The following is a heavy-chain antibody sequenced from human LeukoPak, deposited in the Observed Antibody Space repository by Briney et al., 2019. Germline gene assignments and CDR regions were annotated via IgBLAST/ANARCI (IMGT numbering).Heavy chain of an antibody. J-gene: IGHJ6*02. Sequence: ASVKVSCKASGYTFPSYFMHWVRQAPGQGLEWMGIINPTGGSTTYAQKFQGRVTMTRDTSTSTVYMELSSLRSDDTAVYYCASPISSTSHPGFYYYYGMDVWGQGTTVTVSS. V-gene: IGHV1-46*01. CDR1: GYTFPSYF. CDR3: ASPISSTSHPGFYYYYGMDV. D-gene: IGHD2-2*01. CDR2: INPTGGST.